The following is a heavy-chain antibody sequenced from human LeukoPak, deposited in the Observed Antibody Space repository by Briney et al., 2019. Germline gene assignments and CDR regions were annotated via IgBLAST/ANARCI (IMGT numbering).Heavy chain of an antibody. Sequence: SETLSLTCAVYGGSFSGYYWSWIRQPPGKGLEWIGEINHSGSTNYNPSLKSRVTISVDRSKNQFSLKLSSVTAADTAVYYCARTSIAARRANAFDIWGQGTMVTVSS. CDR3: ARTSIAARRANAFDI. D-gene: IGHD6-6*01. V-gene: IGHV4-34*01. CDR2: INHSGST. J-gene: IGHJ3*02. CDR1: GGSFSGYY.